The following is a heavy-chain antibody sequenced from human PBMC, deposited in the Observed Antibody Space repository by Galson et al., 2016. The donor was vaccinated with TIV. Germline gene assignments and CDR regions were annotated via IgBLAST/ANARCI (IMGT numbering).Heavy chain of an antibody. D-gene: IGHD2-21*02. Sequence: SVKVSCKASGGTFSNYGVSWVRQAPGQGLEWMGGIIPIFGVPKYGQKFQGRLTITADESTSTAYMELSSLRSADTAVYYCARAQACDGDCYSNFFYYMDVWGKGATVTVSS. CDR3: ARAQACDGDCYSNFFYYMDV. CDR1: GGTFSNYG. V-gene: IGHV1-69*13. J-gene: IGHJ6*03. CDR2: IIPIFGVP.